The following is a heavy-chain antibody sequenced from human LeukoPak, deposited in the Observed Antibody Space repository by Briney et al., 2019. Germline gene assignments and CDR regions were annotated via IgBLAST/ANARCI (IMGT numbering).Heavy chain of an antibody. D-gene: IGHD4-17*01. CDR3: ARTWSTVTAEYFQL. CDR1: GYTFTDYT. V-gene: IGHV1-3*01. J-gene: IGHJ1*01. CDR2: INAGNGNT. Sequence: ASVTVSFKASGYTFTDYTMHWVRQAPGPRLEWMGWINAGNGNTKYSQKFQGRVTITRDTSATTVYMELSSLTSEDTAVYFCARTWSTVTAEYFQLWGQGTLVTVSS.